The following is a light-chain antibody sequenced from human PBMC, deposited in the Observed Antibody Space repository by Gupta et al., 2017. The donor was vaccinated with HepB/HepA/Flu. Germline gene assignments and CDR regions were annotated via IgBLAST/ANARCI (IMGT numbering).Light chain of an antibody. J-gene: IGKJ4*01. CDR1: QGIRSD. V-gene: IGKV1-17*01. CDR3: LQHNTYPLT. Sequence: DIQMTQPPSSLSASVGDRITITCRASQGIRSDLTWYQQKPGKAPKHLIYAASSLQSGVPSRFSGSGSGTEFTLTISSLQPEDFATYYCLQHNTYPLTFGGGTRVEIK. CDR2: AAS.